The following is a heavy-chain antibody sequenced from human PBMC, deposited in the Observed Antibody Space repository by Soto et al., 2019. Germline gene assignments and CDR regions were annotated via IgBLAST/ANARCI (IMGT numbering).Heavy chain of an antibody. V-gene: IGHV4-34*01. Sequence: SETLSLTCAVYGGSFSGYYWSWIRQPPGKGLEWIGEINHSGSTNYNPSLKSRVTMSVDTSKNQFSLKLTSVTAADTAVYYCARGGQNFDYWGQGTLVTVSS. CDR1: GGSFSGYY. CDR2: INHSGST. CDR3: ARGGQNFDY. J-gene: IGHJ4*02.